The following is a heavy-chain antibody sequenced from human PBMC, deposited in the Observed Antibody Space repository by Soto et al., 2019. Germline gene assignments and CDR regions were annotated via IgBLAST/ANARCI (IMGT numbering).Heavy chain of an antibody. CDR2: ISSSSSYT. CDR3: ARDHHRYSGYDYVDY. CDR1: GFTFSAYY. D-gene: IGHD5-12*01. V-gene: IGHV3-11*05. Sequence: PGGSLRLSCVASGFTFSAYYMSWIRQAPGKGLEWVSYISSSSSYTNYADSVKGRFTISRDNAKNSLYLQMNSLRAEDTAVYYCARDHHRYSGYDYVDYWGQGT. J-gene: IGHJ4*02.